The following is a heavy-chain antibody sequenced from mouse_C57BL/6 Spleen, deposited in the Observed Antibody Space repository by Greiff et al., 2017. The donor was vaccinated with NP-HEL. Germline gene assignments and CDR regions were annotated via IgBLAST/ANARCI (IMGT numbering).Heavy chain of an antibody. V-gene: IGHV1-43*01. CDR3: ARGDSWFAY. J-gene: IGHJ3*01. CDR2: INPSTGGT. CDR1: GYSFTGYY. Sequence: EVQLQQSGPELVKPGASVKISCKASGYSFTGYYMHWVKQSSEKSLEWIGEINPSTGGTSYNQKFKGKATLTVDKSSSTAYMQLKSLTSEDSAVYYCARGDSWFAYWGQGTLVTVSA.